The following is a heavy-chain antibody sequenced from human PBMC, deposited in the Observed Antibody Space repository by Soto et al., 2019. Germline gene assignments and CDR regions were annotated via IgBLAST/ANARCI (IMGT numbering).Heavy chain of an antibody. CDR3: AKDLRGYSSSFYFFDY. CDR1: GFTFSSYA. V-gene: IGHV3-23*01. CDR2: ISGSGGST. D-gene: IGHD6-13*01. Sequence: GGSLRLSCAASGFTFSSYAMSWVRQAPGKGLEWVSAISGSGGSTYYADSVKGRFTISRDNSKNTLYLQMNSLRAEDTAVYYCAKDLRGYSSSFYFFDYWGQGTLVTVSS. J-gene: IGHJ4*02.